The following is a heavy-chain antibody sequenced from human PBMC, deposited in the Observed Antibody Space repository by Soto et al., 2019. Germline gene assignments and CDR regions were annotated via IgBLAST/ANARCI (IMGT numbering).Heavy chain of an antibody. CDR3: AKEGLVGAYDAFDI. V-gene: IGHV3-23*01. CDR2: ISGSGGNT. Sequence: GGSLRLSCAASGFTFSSYAMSWVRQAPGKGLEWVSAISGSGGNTYYADSVKGRFTISRDNSKNTLYLQRTSVRAEDTAVYYRAKEGLVGAYDAFDIWGQGTMVTVSS. CDR1: GFTFSSYA. J-gene: IGHJ3*02. D-gene: IGHD1-26*01.